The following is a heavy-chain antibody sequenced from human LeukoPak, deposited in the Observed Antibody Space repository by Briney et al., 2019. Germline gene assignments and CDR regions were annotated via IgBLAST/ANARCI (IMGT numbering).Heavy chain of an antibody. CDR2: ISGGGGTT. Sequence: GGSLRLSCAASGFTFSSYAMNWVRQAPGKGLEWVSAISGGGGTTYYADSVRGRFTISRDNSKNTLFLQMNSLRAEDTAVYYCAKDREGLSSGYDLEYFDYWGQGTLVTVSS. CDR1: GFTFSSYA. J-gene: IGHJ4*02. D-gene: IGHD5-12*01. V-gene: IGHV3-23*01. CDR3: AKDREGLSSGYDLEYFDY.